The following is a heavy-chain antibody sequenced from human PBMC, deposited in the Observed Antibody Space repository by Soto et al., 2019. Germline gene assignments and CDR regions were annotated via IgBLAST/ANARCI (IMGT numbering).Heavy chain of an antibody. CDR1: GTSVSNYY. CDR2: IYTSGST. V-gene: IGHV4-4*07. J-gene: IGHJ4*02. Sequence: PSETLSLTCSVSGTSVSNYYWSWIRQPAGKGLEHIGRIYTSGSTSYNPSLKSRVTMSMDTSQTQIYLNLTSVTAADTAVYYCARGGIQLSSAFDYWGQGIQVTVSS. CDR3: ARGGIQLSSAFDY. D-gene: IGHD5-18*01.